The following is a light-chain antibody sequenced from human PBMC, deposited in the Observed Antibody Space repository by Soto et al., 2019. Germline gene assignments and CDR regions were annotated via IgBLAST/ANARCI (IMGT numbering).Light chain of an antibody. CDR2: GAS. Sequence: ENGLTQSPGTLSLYPGERATLSCRASQSVSSSYLAWYQQKPGQAPRLLIYGASSRASGIPDRFSGSGSGTDFTLTISRLEPEDFAVYYCQQYGSSPAFGQGTKVDIK. V-gene: IGKV3-20*01. CDR3: QQYGSSPA. CDR1: QSVSSSY. J-gene: IGKJ1*01.